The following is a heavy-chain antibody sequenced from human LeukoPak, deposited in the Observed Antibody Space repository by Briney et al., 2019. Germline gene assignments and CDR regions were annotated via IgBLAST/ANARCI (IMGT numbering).Heavy chain of an antibody. CDR2: IIPIFGTA. D-gene: IGHD3-22*01. J-gene: IGHJ4*02. V-gene: IGHV1-69*05. CDR1: GGTFSSYA. Sequence: ASVKVSCKASGGTFSSYAISWLRQAPGQGLEWMGRIIPIFGTANYAQKFQGRVTITTDESTSTAYMELSSLRPEDTAVYYCARDFYDSSGYYYVPDYWGQGTLVTVSS. CDR3: ARDFYDSSGYYYVPDY.